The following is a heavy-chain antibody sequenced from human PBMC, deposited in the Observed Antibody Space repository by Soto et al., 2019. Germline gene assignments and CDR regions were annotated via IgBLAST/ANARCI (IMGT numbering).Heavy chain of an antibody. J-gene: IGHJ5*01. D-gene: IGHD3-10*02. CDR3: ASMIGDPVLSFDS. CDR1: GGSIGSYY. CDR2: IFYSGST. V-gene: IGHV4-59*01. Sequence: QVQLQESGPGLVKPSETLSLTCPVPGGSIGSYYWSWIRQPPGKGLEWIGFIFYSGSTSYTPSLKSRVTISIDTSEYQFSLNLNSVTAADTAVYYCASMIGDPVLSFDSWGQGTLVAVSS.